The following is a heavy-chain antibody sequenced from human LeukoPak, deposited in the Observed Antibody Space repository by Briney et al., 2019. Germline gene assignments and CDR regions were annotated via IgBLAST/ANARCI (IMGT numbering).Heavy chain of an antibody. Sequence: SETLSLTCTASGGSVSSGSYYWSWIRQPPGKGLEWIGYIYDSGSTNYNPSLKSRVTISVDTSKNQFSLKLSSVTAADTAVYYCAREAVGATATLDHWGQGTLVTVSS. V-gene: IGHV4-61*01. CDR2: IYDSGST. D-gene: IGHD1-26*01. CDR1: GGSVSSGSYY. CDR3: AREAVGATATLDH. J-gene: IGHJ4*02.